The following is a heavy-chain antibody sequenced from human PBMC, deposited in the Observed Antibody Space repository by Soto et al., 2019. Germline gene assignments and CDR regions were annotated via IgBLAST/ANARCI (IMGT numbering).Heavy chain of an antibody. V-gene: IGHV4-39*01. Sequence: SETLSLTCTVSGGSISSSSYYWGWIRQPPGKGLEWIGSIYYSGSTYYNPSLKSRVTISVDTSKNQFSLKLSSVTAADTAVYYCARRGGSGSYAIDYWGQGTLVTVSS. CDR3: ARRGGSGSYAIDY. CDR2: IYYSGST. D-gene: IGHD3-10*01. J-gene: IGHJ4*02. CDR1: GGSISSSSYY.